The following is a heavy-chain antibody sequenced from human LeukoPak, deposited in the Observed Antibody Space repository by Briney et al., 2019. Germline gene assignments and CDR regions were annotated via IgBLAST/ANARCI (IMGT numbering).Heavy chain of an antibody. Sequence: ASVKVSCKASGGTFSSYAINWVRQAPGQGLEWMGGIIPVFGTSNYAQKFQGRVTITADESTRTAYMEVSSLRSEDTAVYYCARVTGGRYCSTTSCYMRGWFDPWGQGTLVTVSS. CDR2: IIPVFGTS. CDR1: GGTFSSYA. CDR3: ARVTGGRYCSTTSCYMRGWFDP. V-gene: IGHV1-69*13. D-gene: IGHD2-2*02. J-gene: IGHJ5*02.